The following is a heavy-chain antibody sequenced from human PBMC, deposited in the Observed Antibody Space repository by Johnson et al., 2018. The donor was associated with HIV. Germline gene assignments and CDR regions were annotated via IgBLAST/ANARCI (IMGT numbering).Heavy chain of an antibody. V-gene: IGHV3-74*01. CDR1: GFTFSSYW. D-gene: IGHD3-10*01. CDR3: TTDRGGSSDAFDI. Sequence: VQLVESGGGLVKPGGSLRLSCAASGFTFSSYWMHWVRQAPGKGLVWVSRINSDGSSTSYADSVKGRFTISRDNSKNTLYLQMNSLRAEDTAVYYCTTDRGGSSDAFDIWGQGTMVTVSS. J-gene: IGHJ3*02. CDR2: INSDGSST.